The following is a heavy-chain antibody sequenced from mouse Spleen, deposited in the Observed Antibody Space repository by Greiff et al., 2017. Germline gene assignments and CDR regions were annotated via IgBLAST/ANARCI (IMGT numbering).Heavy chain of an antibody. CDR1: GYTLKSYW. Sequence: VQLQQAGAGRAKPGESVKRGCKEDGYTLKSYWMNWVKQRPGQGLEWIGYINPSSGYTKYNQKFKDKATLTADKSSRTAYMQLISLTYEDSAVYYCAKPVISGYWFAYWGQGTLVTVSA. V-gene: IGHV1-7*01. CDR2: INPSSGYT. J-gene: IGHJ3*01. CDR3: AKPVISGYWFAY. D-gene: IGHD3-1*01.